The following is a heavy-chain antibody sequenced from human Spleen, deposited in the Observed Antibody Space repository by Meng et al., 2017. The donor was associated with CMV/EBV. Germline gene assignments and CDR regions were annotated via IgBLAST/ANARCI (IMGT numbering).Heavy chain of an antibody. V-gene: IGHV3-21*01. J-gene: IGHJ5*01. Sequence: GGSLRLSCAASGFTFSRHSLNWVHQAPGKGLEWISSISTSSSYIDYTDSVKGRFTISRDNARNTAYLQMNNLRPEDTALYYCARGSGGIAATDSWFDSWGQGILVTVSS. D-gene: IGHD6-13*01. CDR3: ARGSGGIAATDSWFDS. CDR1: GFTFSRHS. CDR2: ISTSSSYI.